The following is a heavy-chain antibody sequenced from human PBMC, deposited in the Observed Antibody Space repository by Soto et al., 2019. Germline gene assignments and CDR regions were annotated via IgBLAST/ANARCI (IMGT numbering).Heavy chain of an antibody. CDR1: GFTFDDYA. D-gene: IGHD3-10*01. V-gene: IGHV3-9*01. J-gene: IGHJ4*02. CDR2: ISCNSGSI. Sequence: EVQLVESGGGLVQPGRSLRLSCAASGFTFDDYAMHWVRQAPGKGLEWVSGISCNSGSIGYADSVNGRFTISRDNAKNSLYLQMNSLRAEDTALYYCAKSPSGELLYLDYWGQGTLVTVSS. CDR3: AKSPSGELLYLDY.